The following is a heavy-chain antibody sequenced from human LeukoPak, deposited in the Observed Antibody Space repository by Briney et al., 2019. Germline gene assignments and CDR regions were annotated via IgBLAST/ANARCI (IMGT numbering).Heavy chain of an antibody. V-gene: IGHV3-69-1*01. CDR1: GFSFNNAW. D-gene: IGHD2-8*02. Sequence: PGGSLRLSCAASGFSFNNAWMNWVRQAPGKGLEWVSSISSSSYIYYADSVKGRFTISRDNAKNSLYLQMNSLRAEDTAVYYCARRTDGGNFDYWGPGTLVTVSS. CDR2: ISSSSYI. J-gene: IGHJ4*02. CDR3: ARRTDGGNFDY.